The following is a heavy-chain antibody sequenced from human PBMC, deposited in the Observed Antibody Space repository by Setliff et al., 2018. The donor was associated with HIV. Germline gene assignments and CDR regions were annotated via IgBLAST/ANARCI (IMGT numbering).Heavy chain of an antibody. CDR1: GGTFRSKG. Sequence: SVKVSCKASGGTFRSKGISWVRQAPGQGLDWMGGIIPVFGTTNYAQKFQGRVTITADESTSTAYMELSSLRSEDTAVYYCARGGVYYYDSSGWSMDYWGQGTLVTVSS. V-gene: IGHV1-69*13. J-gene: IGHJ4*02. CDR3: ARGGVYYYDSSGWSMDY. CDR2: IIPVFGTT. D-gene: IGHD3-22*01.